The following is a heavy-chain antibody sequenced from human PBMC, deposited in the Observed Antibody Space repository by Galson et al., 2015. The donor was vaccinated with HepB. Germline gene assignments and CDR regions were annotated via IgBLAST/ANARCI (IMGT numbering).Heavy chain of an antibody. J-gene: IGHJ6*02. CDR2: INPNSGGT. CDR1: GYTFTGFY. V-gene: IGHV1-2*02. CDR3: ARGTGHYYYGMDV. Sequence: SVKVSCKASGYTFTGFYMHWVRQAPGQGLQWMAWINPNSGGTKYAHKFQGSVTIMRDTSINTAYMELSRLSSDDTAVYYCARGTGHYYYGMDVWGQGTTVTVSS.